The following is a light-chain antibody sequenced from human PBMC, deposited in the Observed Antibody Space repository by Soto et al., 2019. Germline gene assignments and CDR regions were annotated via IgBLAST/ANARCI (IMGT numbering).Light chain of an antibody. CDR1: RSNIGSNY. CDR2: SND. V-gene: IGLV1-47*02. Sequence: QSVLTQPPSASATPGQRVSISCSGSRSNIGSNYVYWYQQLPGAAPRLLMYSNDQRPSAVPGRFSGSKSGTSASLAISGLLSEDEADYYCATWDDSLNVVFGGGTKLTVL. J-gene: IGLJ2*01. CDR3: ATWDDSLNVV.